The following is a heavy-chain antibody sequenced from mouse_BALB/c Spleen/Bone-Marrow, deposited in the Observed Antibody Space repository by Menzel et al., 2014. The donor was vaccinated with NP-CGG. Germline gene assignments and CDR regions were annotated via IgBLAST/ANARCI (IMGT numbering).Heavy chain of an antibody. D-gene: IGHD1-1*01. CDR3: AGITTVDY. Sequence: EVKLVESGGGLVKPGGSLKLSCAASGFTFSGYAMSWVRQTPEKGLEWVASISSGGTTYYPDSVKGRFTISRDNARNILHLQMSSLRSEDTAMYYCAGITTVDYWGQGTSVTVSS. CDR2: ISSGGTT. J-gene: IGHJ4*01. CDR1: GFTFSGYA. V-gene: IGHV5-6-5*01.